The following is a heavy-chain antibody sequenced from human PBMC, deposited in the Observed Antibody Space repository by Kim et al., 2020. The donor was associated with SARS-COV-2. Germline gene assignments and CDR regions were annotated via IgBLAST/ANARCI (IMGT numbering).Heavy chain of an antibody. CDR3: AKDLYSSSWIGNDAFDI. V-gene: IGHV3-33*06. Sequence: GGSLRLSCAASGFTFSSYGMHWVRQAPGKGLEWVAVIWYDGSNKYYADSVKGRFTISRDNSKNTLYLQMNSLRAEDTAVYYCAKDLYSSSWIGNDAFDIWGQGTMVTVSS. D-gene: IGHD6-13*01. J-gene: IGHJ3*02. CDR2: IWYDGSNK. CDR1: GFTFSSYG.